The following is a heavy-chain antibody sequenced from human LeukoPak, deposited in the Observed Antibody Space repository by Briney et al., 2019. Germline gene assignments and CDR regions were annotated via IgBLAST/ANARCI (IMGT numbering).Heavy chain of an antibody. CDR3: AREDVGATFRVGYYFDY. CDR1: GFTFSSYG. Sequence: GRSLRLSCAASGFTFSSYGMHWVRQAPGKGLEWVAVIWYDGSNKYYADSVKGRFTISRDNSKNTLYLQMNSLRAEDTAVYYCAREDVGATFRVGYYFDYWGQGTLVTVSS. V-gene: IGHV3-33*01. J-gene: IGHJ4*02. D-gene: IGHD1-26*01. CDR2: IWYDGSNK.